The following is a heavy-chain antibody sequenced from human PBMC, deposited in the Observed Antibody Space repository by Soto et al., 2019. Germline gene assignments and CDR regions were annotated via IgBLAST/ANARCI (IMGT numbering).Heavy chain of an antibody. CDR3: ARDGYYYDSSGYPQDAFDI. CDR1: GYTFTNYG. J-gene: IGHJ3*02. CDR2: ISAYNGNT. Sequence: VKVSCKASGYTFTNYGISWVRQAPGQGLEWMGWISAYNGNTNYAQKLQGRVTMTTDTSTSTAYMELRSLRSDDTAVYYCARDGYYYDSSGYPQDAFDIWGQGTMVTVS. D-gene: IGHD3-22*01. V-gene: IGHV1-18*01.